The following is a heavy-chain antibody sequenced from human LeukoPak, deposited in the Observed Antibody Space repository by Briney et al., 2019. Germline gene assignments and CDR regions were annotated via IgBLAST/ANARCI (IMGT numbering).Heavy chain of an antibody. CDR3: AKEIGYYYDSSGYSSD. J-gene: IGHJ4*02. CDR1: GFTFSSYN. D-gene: IGHD3-22*01. V-gene: IGHV3-23*01. CDR2: ISGSGGST. Sequence: GGSLRLSCAASGFTFSSYNMNWVRQTPGQGLEWVSAISGSGGSTYYADSAKGRFTISRDNSKNTLYLQMNSLGAEDTAVYYCAKEIGYYYDSSGYSSDWGQGTLVTVSS.